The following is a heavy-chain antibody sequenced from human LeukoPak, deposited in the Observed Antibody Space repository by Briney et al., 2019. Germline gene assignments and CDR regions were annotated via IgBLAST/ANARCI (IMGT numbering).Heavy chain of an antibody. Sequence: GGSLRLSCAASGFTFSSYGMHWVRQAPGKGLEWVAFIRYDGSNKYYADSVKGRFTISRDNSKNTLYLQMNSLRSDDTAVYYCARVVGRRSSSWYIRAHYYYYYMDVWGKGTTVTVSS. CDR3: ARVVGRRSSSWYIRAHYYYYYMDV. D-gene: IGHD6-13*01. CDR1: GFTFSSYG. CDR2: IRYDGSNK. J-gene: IGHJ6*03. V-gene: IGHV3-30*02.